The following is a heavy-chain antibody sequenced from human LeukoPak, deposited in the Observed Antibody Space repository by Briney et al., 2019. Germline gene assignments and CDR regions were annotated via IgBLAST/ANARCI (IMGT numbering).Heavy chain of an antibody. CDR3: AKDLSMVRGAAFDY. J-gene: IGHJ4*02. CDR1: VFTFSSYS. CDR2: IYGVRST. D-gene: IGHD3-10*01. Sequence: GGSLTLSCASSVFTFSSYSMNWVRQAPARGLEWVSAIYGVRSTHYADSVKGRFTISRDNTKNTLYLQMSSLRAEDTAVYYCAKDLSMVRGAAFDYWGQGTLVTVSS. V-gene: IGHV3-23*01.